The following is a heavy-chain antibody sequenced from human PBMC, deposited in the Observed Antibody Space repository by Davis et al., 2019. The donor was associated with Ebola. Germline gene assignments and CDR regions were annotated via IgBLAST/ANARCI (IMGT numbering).Heavy chain of an antibody. CDR3: ARGRWLTY. CDR1: GGSISSYY. J-gene: IGHJ4*02. Sequence: MPSETLSLTCTVSGGSISSYYWSWIRQPPGKGLEWIGEINHSGSTNYNPSLKSRVTISVDTSKNQFSLKLSSMTAADTAVYYCARGRWLTYWGQGTLVTVSS. CDR2: INHSGST. V-gene: IGHV4-34*01. D-gene: IGHD5-18*01.